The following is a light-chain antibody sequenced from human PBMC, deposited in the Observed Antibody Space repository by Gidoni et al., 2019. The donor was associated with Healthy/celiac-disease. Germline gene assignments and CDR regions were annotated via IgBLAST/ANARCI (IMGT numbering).Light chain of an antibody. V-gene: IGKV2-28*01. CDR3: MQALNSPLT. J-gene: IGKJ3*01. Sequence: EIVMTQSPRSMHVTPGAPASIACRSSQSLLHSNGYNYLAWYLQKPGQSPQLLIYVGSNRASGVPARFSGSGSGTDFTLTISSVESEDVGVYYCMQALNSPLTFXPXTKVDIK. CDR2: VGS. CDR1: QSLLHSNGYNY.